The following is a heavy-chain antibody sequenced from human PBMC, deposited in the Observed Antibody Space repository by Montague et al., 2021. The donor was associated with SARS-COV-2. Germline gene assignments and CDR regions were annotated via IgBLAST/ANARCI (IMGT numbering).Heavy chain of an antibody. J-gene: IGHJ3*02. CDR1: GGSISSYY. Sequence: SETLSHTCTVSGGSISSYYWSWIRQPPGKGLEWIGYIYYSGSTNYNPSLKSRVTISVDTSKNQFSLKLSSVTAADTAVYYCARGGYYDYAFDIWGQGTMVTVSS. D-gene: IGHD3-22*01. V-gene: IGHV4-59*01. CDR2: IYYSGST. CDR3: ARGGYYDYAFDI.